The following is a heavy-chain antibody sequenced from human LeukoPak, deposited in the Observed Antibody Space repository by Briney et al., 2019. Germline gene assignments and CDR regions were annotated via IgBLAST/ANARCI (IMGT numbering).Heavy chain of an antibody. CDR1: GGSISTYY. Sequence: PSETLSLTCTVSGGSISTYYWSWIRQLPGKILEWIGYVYYSGNTNYNPSLQSRVTISVDTSKNQFSLNLNSVTAADTALYYCARVGTFAFDIWGQGTMVTVSS. V-gene: IGHV4-59*01. CDR3: ARVGTFAFDI. J-gene: IGHJ3*02. D-gene: IGHD1-14*01. CDR2: VYYSGNT.